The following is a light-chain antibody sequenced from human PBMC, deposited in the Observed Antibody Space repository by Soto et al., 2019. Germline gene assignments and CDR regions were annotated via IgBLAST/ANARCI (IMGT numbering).Light chain of an antibody. V-gene: IGKV1-27*01. CDR1: QGISHY. J-gene: IGKJ3*01. CDR3: QNYNYALVT. Sequence: DIQMTQSPSSLSASVGDRVTITCRASQGISHYLAWYQQKPGKVPKLLIYAASTLYSGVPSRFSGSGSGTDFTITINNLQPEDVATYYCQNYNYALVTFGPGTQVDLK. CDR2: AAS.